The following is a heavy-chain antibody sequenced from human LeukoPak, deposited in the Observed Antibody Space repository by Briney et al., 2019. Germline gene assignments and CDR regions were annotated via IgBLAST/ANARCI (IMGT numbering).Heavy chain of an antibody. J-gene: IGHJ3*02. CDR1: GGSISSCDYY. Sequence: SQTLSLTCTVSGGSISSCDYYWTRIRRPPGKGLEWIGFLSYSGSTYYNPSLKSRIAISLDTSKSQFSLNLNSVTATDTAVYYCARGLDYGGSPLPQDAFDIWGQGALVTVSS. CDR2: LSYSGST. CDR3: ARGLDYGGSPLPQDAFDI. D-gene: IGHD4-23*01. V-gene: IGHV4-30-4*08.